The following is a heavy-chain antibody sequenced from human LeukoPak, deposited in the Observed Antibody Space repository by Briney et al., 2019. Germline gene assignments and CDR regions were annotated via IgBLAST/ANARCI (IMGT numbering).Heavy chain of an antibody. CDR2: IIPILGIA. D-gene: IGHD6-13*01. J-gene: IGHJ5*02. V-gene: IGHV1-69*04. CDR1: RGSLSSYV. CDR3: ARAGSIAAAAPSNWFDP. Sequence: SVTVSRMPSRGSLSSYVISWVRPAPGRGLEWVGRIIPILGIANYAQKFRGGVTITADKSTSTAYMELSSLRSEDTGVYYCARAGSIAAAAPSNWFDPWGKGTLVTVSS.